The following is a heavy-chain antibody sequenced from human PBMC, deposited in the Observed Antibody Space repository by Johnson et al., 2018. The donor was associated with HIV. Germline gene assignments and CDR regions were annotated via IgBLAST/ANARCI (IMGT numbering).Heavy chain of an antibody. V-gene: IGHV3-7*02. CDR3: ARGGRGVRITMIVVVPNDAFDI. D-gene: IGHD3-22*01. CDR2: IKQDGSEK. Sequence: VQLVESGGGLVQPGGSLRLSCAGSEFTFNSYWMSWVRQAPGKGLEWVANIKQDGSEKYYVDSVKGRFTISRDNAKNSLYLQMNSLRAEDTAVYYCARGGRGVRITMIVVVPNDAFDIWGQGTMVTVSS. CDR1: EFTFNSYW. J-gene: IGHJ3*02.